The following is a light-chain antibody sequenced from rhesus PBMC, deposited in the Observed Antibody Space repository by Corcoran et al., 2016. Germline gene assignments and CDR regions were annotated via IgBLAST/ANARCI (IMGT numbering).Light chain of an antibody. CDR1: QGISRW. Sequence: DILMTQSPSSLSASVGDTVTITCRASQGISRWLAWYQQKPGKASTLLIQKESTLQIGVPSRFSGRGSGTDSTLTISGMQSEDVATYICQQYDNAPWTFGRGTKVDIK. CDR2: KES. CDR3: QQYDNAPWT. J-gene: IGKJ1*01. V-gene: IGKV1-21*01.